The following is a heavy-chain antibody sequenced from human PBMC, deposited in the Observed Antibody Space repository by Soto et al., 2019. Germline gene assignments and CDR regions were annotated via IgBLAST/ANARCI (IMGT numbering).Heavy chain of an antibody. CDR2: ISGSGGSS. V-gene: IGHV3-23*01. CDR1: GFTFCSYA. Sequence: EVQLLESGGGLVQPGGSLRLSCAGSGFTFCSYAMSWVRQAPGEGLEWASAISGSGGSSYYEDSVKGRFTMSRDNSKNTLYLQMNSLRAEDTAVYYCAKMNCSSNSCQRFNWFAPWGQGTLVTVSS. D-gene: IGHD2-2*01. CDR3: AKMNCSSNSCQRFNWFAP. J-gene: IGHJ5*02.